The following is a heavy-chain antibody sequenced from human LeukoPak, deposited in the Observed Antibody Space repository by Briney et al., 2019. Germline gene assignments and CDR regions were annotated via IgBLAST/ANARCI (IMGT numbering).Heavy chain of an antibody. V-gene: IGHV3-7*01. CDR3: ARVMSASVWRSYGSYYYYYYMDI. J-gene: IGHJ6*03. CDR2: IKQEGSEK. CDR1: GFTFSSYW. Sequence: GGSLRLSCAASGFTFSSYWMSWVRQASGKGLEWVANIKQEGSEKNSVDSVKGRFTISRDNAKNSLYMQMNGLRAEDTAVYYCARVMSASVWRSYGSYYYYYYMDIWGKGTTVTVSS. D-gene: IGHD3-16*01.